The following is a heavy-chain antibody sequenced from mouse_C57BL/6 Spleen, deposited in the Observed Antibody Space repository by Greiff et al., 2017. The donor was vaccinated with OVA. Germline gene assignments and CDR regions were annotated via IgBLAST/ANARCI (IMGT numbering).Heavy chain of an antibody. CDR3: TREVDY. J-gene: IGHJ2*01. D-gene: IGHD2-14*01. Sequence: QVQLKQSGAELVRPGASVTLSCKASGYTFTDYEMHWVKQTPVHGLEWIGAIDPETGGTAYNQKFKGKAILTADKSSSPAYMELRSLTSEDSAVYYCTREVDYWGQGTTLTVSS. V-gene: IGHV1-15*01. CDR2: IDPETGGT. CDR1: GYTFTDYE.